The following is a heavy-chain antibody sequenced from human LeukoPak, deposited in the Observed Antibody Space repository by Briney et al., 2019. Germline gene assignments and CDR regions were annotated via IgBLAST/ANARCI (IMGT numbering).Heavy chain of an antibody. D-gene: IGHD3-22*01. Sequence: GGSLRLSCAASGFTFSSYAMSWVRQAPGKGLEWVSAISGSGGSTYYADSVKGRFTISRDNSKNTLYLQMNSLRAEDTAVYYCAKEHGNTYYYDSSGYYYDYWGQGTLVTASS. CDR2: ISGSGGST. J-gene: IGHJ4*02. CDR1: GFTFSSYA. CDR3: AKEHGNTYYYDSSGYYYDY. V-gene: IGHV3-23*01.